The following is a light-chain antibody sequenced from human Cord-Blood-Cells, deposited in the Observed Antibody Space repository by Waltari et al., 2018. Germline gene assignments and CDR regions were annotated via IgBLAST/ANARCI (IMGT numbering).Light chain of an antibody. J-gene: IGKJ2*01. CDR3: QQYGSSPYT. CDR2: GAS. V-gene: IGKV3-20*01. Sequence: EIVLTQSPGTLSLSPGERATLSCRASQSVSSSYLAWYQQEPGQARRLLRDGASSRATGMPDRCSGSGYGTDFTLTISRLEPEDFAVYYWQQYGSSPYTFGQGTKLEIK. CDR1: QSVSSSY.